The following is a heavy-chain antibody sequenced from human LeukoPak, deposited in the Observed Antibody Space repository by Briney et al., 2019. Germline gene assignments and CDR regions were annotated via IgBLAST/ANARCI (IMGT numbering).Heavy chain of an antibody. CDR1: GFTFSSYA. Sequence: GGSLRLSCAASGFTFSSYAMSWVRRAPGKGLEWVSAISGSGGSTYYADSVKGRFTISRDNPKNTLYLRMNSLRAEDTAVYYCAKDRTDYFDYWGQGTLVTVSS. J-gene: IGHJ4*02. CDR3: AKDRTDYFDY. V-gene: IGHV3-23*01. CDR2: ISGSGGST. D-gene: IGHD1-14*01.